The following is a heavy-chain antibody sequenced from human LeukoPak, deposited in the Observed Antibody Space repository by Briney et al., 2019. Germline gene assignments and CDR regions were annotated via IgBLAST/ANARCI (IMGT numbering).Heavy chain of an antibody. CDR1: GGSISSYY. D-gene: IGHD1-26*01. V-gene: IGHV4-34*01. CDR3: ARGPIIVGGSYYYYYYGMDV. CDR2: INHSGST. J-gene: IGHJ6*02. Sequence: PSETLSLTCTVSGGSISSYYWSWIRQPPGKGLEWIGEINHSGSTNYNPSLKSRVTISVDTSKNQFSLKLSSVTAADTAVYYCARGPIIVGGSYYYYYYGMDVWGQGTTVTVSS.